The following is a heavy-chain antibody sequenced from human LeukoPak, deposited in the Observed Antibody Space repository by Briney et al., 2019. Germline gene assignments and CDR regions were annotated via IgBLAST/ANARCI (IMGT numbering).Heavy chain of an antibody. CDR2: ISYDGSNK. D-gene: IGHD6-19*01. CDR1: GFTFSSYG. V-gene: IGHV3-30*18. Sequence: GGSLRLSCAASGFTFSSYGMHWVRQAPGKGLEWVAVISYDGSNKYYADSVKGRFTISRDNSKNTLYLQMNSLRAEDTAVYYCAKELAVAGTPLQHWGQGTLVTVSS. J-gene: IGHJ1*01. CDR3: AKELAVAGTPLQH.